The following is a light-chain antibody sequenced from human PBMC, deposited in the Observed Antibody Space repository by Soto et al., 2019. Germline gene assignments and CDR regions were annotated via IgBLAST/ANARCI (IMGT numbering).Light chain of an antibody. J-gene: IGKJ4*01. V-gene: IGKV1-5*03. Sequence: DSQMTQSPSTLSASVGDRVTITCRASQSISNYLAWYQQKPGKAPKLLIYKASTLESGVPSRFSGSGSGTEFTLTISSPQPDDFATYYCQKYNTHFGGGTKVDIK. CDR3: QKYNTH. CDR2: KAS. CDR1: QSISNY.